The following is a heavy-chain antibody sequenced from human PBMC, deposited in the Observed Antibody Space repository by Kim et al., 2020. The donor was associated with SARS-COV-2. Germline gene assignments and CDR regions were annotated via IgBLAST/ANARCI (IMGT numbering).Heavy chain of an antibody. J-gene: IGHJ4*02. CDR3: ARGRRGVVATINTVLSPLDY. V-gene: IGHV1-3*01. CDR1: GYTFTSYA. CDR2: INAGNGNT. D-gene: IGHD5-12*01. Sequence: ASVKVSCKASGYTFTSYAMHWVRQAPGQRLEWMGWINAGNGNTKYSQKFQGRVTITRDTSASTAYMELSSLRSEDTAVYHCARGRRGVVATINTVLSPLDYWGQGTLVTVSS.